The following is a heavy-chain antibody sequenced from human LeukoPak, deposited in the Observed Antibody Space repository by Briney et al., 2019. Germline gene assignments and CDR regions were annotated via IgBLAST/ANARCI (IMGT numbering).Heavy chain of an antibody. J-gene: IGHJ4*02. Sequence: PSETLSLTCAVYGGSFSGYYWSWIRQPPGKGLEWIGEINHSGSTNYNPSLKTRVTISVDTSKNHFSLRLNSVTAADTAVYYCVLFPGYWGQGTLVTVSS. CDR1: GGSFSGYY. V-gene: IGHV4-34*01. CDR3: VLFPGY. CDR2: INHSGST.